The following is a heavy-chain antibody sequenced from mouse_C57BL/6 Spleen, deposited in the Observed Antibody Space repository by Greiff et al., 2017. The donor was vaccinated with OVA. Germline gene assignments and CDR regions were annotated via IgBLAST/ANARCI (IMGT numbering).Heavy chain of an antibody. V-gene: IGHV1-52*01. CDR2: IDPSDSET. CDR3: ARGDSAWFAY. J-gene: IGHJ3*01. Sequence: VQLQQPGAELVRPGSSVKLSCKASGYTFTSSWMHWVKQRPIQGLEWIGNIDPSDSETHYNQKFKDKATLTAAKSSSTAYMQLSSLTSEDAAVYYCARGDSAWFAYWGQGTLVTVAA. CDR1: GYTFTSSW.